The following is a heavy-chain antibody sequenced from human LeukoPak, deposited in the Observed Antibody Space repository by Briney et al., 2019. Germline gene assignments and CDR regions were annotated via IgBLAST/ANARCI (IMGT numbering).Heavy chain of an antibody. J-gene: IGHJ3*02. Sequence: GGSLRLSCAASGFTFSDYYMSWIRQAPGKGLEWVSYISSSGSTIYYADSVKGRFTISRDNAKNSLYLQMNSLRAEDTAVYYCASFLDVSGHYFGYDAFDIWGQGTMVTVSS. CDR3: ASFLDVSGHYFGYDAFDI. CDR1: GFTFSDYY. V-gene: IGHV3-11*01. CDR2: ISSSGSTI. D-gene: IGHD3-22*01.